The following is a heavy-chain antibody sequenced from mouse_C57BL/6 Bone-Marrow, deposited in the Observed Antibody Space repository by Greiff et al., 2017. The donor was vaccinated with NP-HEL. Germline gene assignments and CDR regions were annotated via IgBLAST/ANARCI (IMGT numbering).Heavy chain of an antibody. CDR2: ISNGGGST. V-gene: IGHV5-12*01. J-gene: IGHJ1*03. CDR1: GFTFSDYY. Sequence: EVKVVESGGGLVQPGGSLKLSCAASGFTFSDYYMYWVRQTPEKRLEWVASISNGGGSTYYLDTVKGRFTLSRDTAKNTPYLQMNRLKSEGTAMYYGARDYGSSFYWYFGVWGTGTTVTVSS. CDR3: ARDYGSSFYWYFGV. D-gene: IGHD1-1*01.